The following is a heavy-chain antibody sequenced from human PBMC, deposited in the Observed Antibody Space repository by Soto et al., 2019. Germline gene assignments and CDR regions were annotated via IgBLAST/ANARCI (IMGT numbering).Heavy chain of an antibody. D-gene: IGHD3-10*01. CDR2: IYYSGST. CDR3: ARFYGSGSTTFDY. CDR1: GGSISSGDYY. V-gene: IGHV4-30-4*01. J-gene: IGHJ4*02. Sequence: QVQLQESGPGLVKPSQTMSLTCTVSGGSISSGDYYWSWIRQPPGKGLEWIGYIYYSGSTYYNPSLKTLFTSKNHFSLKLSSVTAADTAVYYCARFYGSGSTTFDYWGQGTLVTVSS.